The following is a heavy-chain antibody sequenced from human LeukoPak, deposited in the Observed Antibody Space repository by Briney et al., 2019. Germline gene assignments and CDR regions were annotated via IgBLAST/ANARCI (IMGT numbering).Heavy chain of an antibody. CDR2: INAGNGNT. CDR1: GYTFTSYA. D-gene: IGHD1-1*01. CDR3: ARGWNDVVY. V-gene: IGHV1-3*01. Sequence: ASVKVSCKASGYTFTSYAMHWVRQAPGQRLEWMGWINAGNGNTKCSQKFQGRVAITRDTSASTAYMELSSLRSEDTAVYYCARGWNDVVYWGQGTLVTVSS. J-gene: IGHJ4*02.